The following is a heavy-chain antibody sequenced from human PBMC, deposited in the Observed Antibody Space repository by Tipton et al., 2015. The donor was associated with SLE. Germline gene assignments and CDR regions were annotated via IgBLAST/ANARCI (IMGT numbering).Heavy chain of an antibody. CDR1: GYSISSGYF. Sequence: TLSLTCTVSGYSISSGYFWGWVRQPPGKGLEWIGTIYQDGSTYYNPSLKSRVTISLDMSRNQFSLILSSVTAADTAVYYCARQGYYDILTGYYDWFDPWGQGTLVTVSS. V-gene: IGHV4-38-2*02. D-gene: IGHD3-9*01. CDR3: ARQGYYDILTGYYDWFDP. CDR2: IYQDGST. J-gene: IGHJ5*02.